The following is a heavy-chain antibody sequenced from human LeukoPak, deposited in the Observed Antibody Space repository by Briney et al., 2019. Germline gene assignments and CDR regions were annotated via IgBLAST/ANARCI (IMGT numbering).Heavy chain of an antibody. Sequence: SETLSLTCTVSGGSISSYYWSWIRQPPGKGLEWIGYIYYSGSTNYNPSLKSRVTISVDTSKNQFSLKLSSVTAADTAVYYCARQRRSSRYYYDSSGQTYYFDYWGQGTLVTVSS. D-gene: IGHD3-22*01. CDR3: ARQRRSSRYYYDSSGQTYYFDY. J-gene: IGHJ4*02. CDR2: IYYSGST. CDR1: GGSISSYY. V-gene: IGHV4-59*08.